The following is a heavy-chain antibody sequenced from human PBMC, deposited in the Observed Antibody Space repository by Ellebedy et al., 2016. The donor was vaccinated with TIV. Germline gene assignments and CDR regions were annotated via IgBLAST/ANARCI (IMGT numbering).Heavy chain of an antibody. J-gene: IGHJ3*02. CDR2: INPNSGDT. D-gene: IGHD2/OR15-2a*01. Sequence: AASVKVSCKASGYIFTGYYIHWVRQAPGQGLEWMGWINPNSGDTNYAQKFQGRVTVTRDTSINTAFMELIRLTSDYTAVYYCARTLRGPRDAFDIWGQGTMVTVSS. CDR3: ARTLRGPRDAFDI. CDR1: GYIFTGYY. V-gene: IGHV1-2*02.